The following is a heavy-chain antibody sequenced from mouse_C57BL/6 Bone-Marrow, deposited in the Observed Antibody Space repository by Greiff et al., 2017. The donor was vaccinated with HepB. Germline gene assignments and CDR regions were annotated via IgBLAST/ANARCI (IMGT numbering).Heavy chain of an antibody. J-gene: IGHJ3*01. CDR2: INPNNGGT. Sequence: EVQLQQSGPELVKPGASVKISCKASGYTFTDYYMNWVKQSHGKSLEWIGDINPNNGGTSYNQKFKGKATLTVDKSSSTAYMELRSLTSEDSAVYYCARYDGSGGQGTLVTVSA. V-gene: IGHV1-26*01. CDR3: ARYDGS. D-gene: IGHD2-3*01. CDR1: GYTFTDYY.